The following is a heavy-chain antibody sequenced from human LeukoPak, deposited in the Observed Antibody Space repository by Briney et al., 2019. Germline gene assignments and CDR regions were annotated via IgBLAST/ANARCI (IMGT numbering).Heavy chain of an antibody. D-gene: IGHD3-10*01. CDR2: IYPGDSDT. CDR3: ARRMVRGVIVDAFDI. J-gene: IGHJ3*02. CDR1: GYSFTSYW. V-gene: IGHV5-51*01. Sequence: GESLKISCKGSGYSFTSYWIGWVRQMPGKGLEWMGIIYPGDSDTRYSPSFQGQVTISADKSISTACLQWSSLKASDTAMYYCARRMVRGVIVDAFDIWGQGTMVTVSS.